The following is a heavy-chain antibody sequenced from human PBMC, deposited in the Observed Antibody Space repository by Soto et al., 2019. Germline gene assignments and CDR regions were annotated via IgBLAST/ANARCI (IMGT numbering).Heavy chain of an antibody. Sequence: SETLSLSCRVSGGSVSTYFWGGIRQPPGKGLEWIGYFYDSGSTNYNPSLKSRVTISVDTSKNQFSLKLNSVTAADTAFYYCARLAYDSGSPPDSFDHWGQGTLVTVSS. D-gene: IGHD3-10*01. CDR1: GGSVSTYF. CDR2: FYDSGST. CDR3: ARLAYDSGSPPDSFDH. V-gene: IGHV4-59*08. J-gene: IGHJ4*02.